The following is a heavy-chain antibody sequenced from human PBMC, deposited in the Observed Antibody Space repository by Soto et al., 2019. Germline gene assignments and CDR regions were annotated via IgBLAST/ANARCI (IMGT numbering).Heavy chain of an antibody. Sequence: ASVKVSCKASGGTFSSYAISWVRQAPGQGLEWMGGIIPIFGTANYAQKFQGRVTITADGSTSTAYMELSSLRSEDTAVYYCAMRNYDFWSGYYDYWGQGTLVTVSS. J-gene: IGHJ4*02. CDR2: IIPIFGTA. CDR3: AMRNYDFWSGYYDY. CDR1: GGTFSSYA. V-gene: IGHV1-69*13. D-gene: IGHD3-3*01.